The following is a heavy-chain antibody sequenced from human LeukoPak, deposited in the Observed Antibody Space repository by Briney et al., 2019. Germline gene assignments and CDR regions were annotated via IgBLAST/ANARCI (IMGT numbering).Heavy chain of an antibody. CDR1: GLSFNKDV. CDR3: ARDRDYYDSSGYYS. Sequence: PGGSLRLSCVVSGLSFNKDVMSWFRQAPGKGLEWVSSVSPGGVSPNHADSVKGRFTVSRDNAKNSLYLQMNSLRAEDTAVYYCARDRDYYDSSGYYSWGQGTLVTVSS. D-gene: IGHD3-22*01. J-gene: IGHJ4*02. V-gene: IGHV3-23*01. CDR2: VSPGGVSP.